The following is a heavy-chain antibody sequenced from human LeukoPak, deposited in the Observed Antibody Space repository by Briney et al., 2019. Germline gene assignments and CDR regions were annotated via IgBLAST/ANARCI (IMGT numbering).Heavy chain of an antibody. D-gene: IGHD6-13*01. V-gene: IGHV4-30-4*08. J-gene: IGHJ5*02. CDR1: GGSISSGDYY. CDR2: IYYSGST. Sequence: SETLSLTCTVSGGSISSGDYYWSWIRQPPGKGLEWIGYIYYSGSTYYNPSLKSRVTISVDTSKNQLSLKLSSVTAADTAVYYCARGIAAAGTDNWFDPWGQGTLVTVSS. CDR3: ARGIAAAGTDNWFDP.